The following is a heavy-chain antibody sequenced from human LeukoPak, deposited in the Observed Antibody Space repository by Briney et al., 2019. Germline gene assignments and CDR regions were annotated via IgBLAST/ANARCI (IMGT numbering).Heavy chain of an antibody. CDR1: GFTFSSYN. Sequence: GGSLRLSCAASGFTFSSYNMNWVRQAPGKGLEWVSSITSGSSYIYYADSVKGRFTISRDNAKNSLYLQMNSLRAEDTAVYYCATTTPYGSGSPNGPHYWGQGTLVTVSS. V-gene: IGHV3-21*04. CDR2: ITSGSSYI. CDR3: ATTTPYGSGSPNGPHY. D-gene: IGHD3-10*01. J-gene: IGHJ4*02.